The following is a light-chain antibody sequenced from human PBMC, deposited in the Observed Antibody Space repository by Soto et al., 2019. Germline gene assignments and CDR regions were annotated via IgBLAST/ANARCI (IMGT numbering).Light chain of an antibody. CDR1: QSVSSSY. CDR2: GAS. CDR3: QQYCSSSFT. V-gene: IGKV3-20*01. J-gene: IGKJ3*01. Sequence: EIVLTQSPGTLSLSPGERATLSCRASQSVSSSYLAWYQQKPGQAPRLLIYGASSRATGIPDRFSGSGSGTDFTLTISRLDPEDFAVYYCQQYCSSSFTFGPGTKVEI.